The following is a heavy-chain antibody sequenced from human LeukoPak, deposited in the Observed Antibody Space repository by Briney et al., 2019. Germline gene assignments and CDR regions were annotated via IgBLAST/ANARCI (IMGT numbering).Heavy chain of an antibody. CDR1: GFTVSSNY. CDR2: IYSGGST. CDR3: AKAYGDYDHESGWDY. V-gene: IGHV3-53*01. Sequence: PGGSLRLSCAASGFTVSSNYMSWVRQAPGKGLEWVSVIYSGGSTYYADSVKGRFTISRDNSKNTLYLQMNSLRAEDTAVYYCAKAYGDYDHESGWDYWGQGTLVTVSS. D-gene: IGHD4-17*01. J-gene: IGHJ4*02.